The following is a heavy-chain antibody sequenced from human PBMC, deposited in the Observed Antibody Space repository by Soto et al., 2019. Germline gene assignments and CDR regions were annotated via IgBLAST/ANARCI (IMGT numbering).Heavy chain of an antibody. J-gene: IGHJ6*03. CDR3: ARYGRRDIRAGYYYYMDV. CDR2: IIPILGIA. D-gene: IGHD2-21*01. V-gene: IGHV1-69*02. Sequence: QVQLVQSGAEVKKPGSSVKVSCKASGGTFSSYTISWVRQAPGQGLEWMGRIIPILGIANYAQKFQGRVTITADKSTSTAYMELSSLRSEDTAVYYCARYGRRDIRAGYYYYMDVWGKGTTVTVSS. CDR1: GGTFSSYT.